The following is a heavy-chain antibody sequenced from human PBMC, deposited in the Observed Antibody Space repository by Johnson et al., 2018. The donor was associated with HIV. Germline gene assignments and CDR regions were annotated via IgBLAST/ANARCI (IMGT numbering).Heavy chain of an antibody. V-gene: IGHV3-20*04. CDR2: INWNGGST. D-gene: IGHD6-13*01. Sequence: MQLVESGGGVVRRGGSLRLSCAASGFTFDDYGMSWVRQAPGKGLEWVSGINWNGGSTGYVDSMKGRFTISRDNARNSLYLQMNSLRAEDTALYYCARGKGAAVGPTDAFDIWGQGTMVTVSS. CDR3: ARGKGAAVGPTDAFDI. CDR1: GFTFDDYG. J-gene: IGHJ3*02.